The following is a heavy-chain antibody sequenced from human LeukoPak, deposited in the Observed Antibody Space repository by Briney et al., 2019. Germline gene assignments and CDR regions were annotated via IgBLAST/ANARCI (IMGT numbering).Heavy chain of an antibody. CDR2: ISTSGST. J-gene: IGHJ5*02. Sequence: SETLALTCTVSGGFISNYYWTWIRQPAGKGLEWIGRISTSGSTNYNPSLKSRISISVDKSMSQFSLKLSSVTAAVTAVYYCARGYRTSYLYTFDPWGKGTLVTVS. CDR1: GGFISNYY. CDR3: ARGYRTSYLYTFDP. V-gene: IGHV4-4*07. D-gene: IGHD6-6*01.